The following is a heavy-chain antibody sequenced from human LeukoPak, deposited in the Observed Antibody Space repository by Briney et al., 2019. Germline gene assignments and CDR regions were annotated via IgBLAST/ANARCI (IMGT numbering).Heavy chain of an antibody. CDR1: GFTYSTYE. Sequence: QPGGSLRLSCAASGFTYSTYEMNWVRQAPGKGLEWVSYISSGGSTIYYADSVKGRFTISRDNAKNSLYLQMNSLRAEYTAVYYCAELGITMIGGVWGKGTTVTISS. D-gene: IGHD3-10*02. V-gene: IGHV3-48*03. J-gene: IGHJ6*04. CDR2: ISSGGSTI. CDR3: AELGITMIGGV.